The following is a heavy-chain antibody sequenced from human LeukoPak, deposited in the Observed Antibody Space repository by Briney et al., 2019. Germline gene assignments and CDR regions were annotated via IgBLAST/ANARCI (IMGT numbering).Heavy chain of an antibody. CDR1: GFTFTSYW. CDR2: INYDGSVK. V-gene: IGHV3-7*01. Sequence: GGSLRLSCEASGFTFTSYWMTWVRQAPSKGLEWLANINYDGSVKFYAASVKGRFTISRDNARNSLYLQMSSLRVEDTAVYYCGTSLDAAINTGGQGILVTVSS. J-gene: IGHJ4*02. D-gene: IGHD5-18*01. CDR3: GTSLDAAINT.